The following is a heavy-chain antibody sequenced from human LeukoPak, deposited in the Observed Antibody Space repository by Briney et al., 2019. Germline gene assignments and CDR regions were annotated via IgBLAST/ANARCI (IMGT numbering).Heavy chain of an antibody. CDR2: IYHSGST. CDR3: ARVSMVRGVIANLDY. J-gene: IGHJ4*02. Sequence: SETLSPTCTVSGGSISSGGYSWSWIRQPPGKGLEWIGYIYHSGSTYYNPSLKSRVTISVDRSKNQFSLKLSSVTAADTAVYYCARVSMVRGVIANLDYWGQGTLVTVSS. D-gene: IGHD3-10*01. V-gene: IGHV4-30-2*01. CDR1: GGSISSGGYS.